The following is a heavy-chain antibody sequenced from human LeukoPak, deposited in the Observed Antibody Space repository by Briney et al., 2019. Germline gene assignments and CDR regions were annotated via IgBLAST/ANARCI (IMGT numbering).Heavy chain of an antibody. CDR1: GFTFSSYA. J-gene: IGHJ4*02. CDR2: IYGSGGST. V-gene: IGHV3-23*01. D-gene: IGHD6-13*01. CDR3: ATCIAVTGLSDY. Sequence: GGSLRLSCAASGFTFSSYAMSWVRQAPGKGLEGGSAIYGSGGSTYYADSVKGRFTISRENSKNTLYLQMNSLRAEDTAVYYCATCIAVTGLSDYWGQGTLVTVSS.